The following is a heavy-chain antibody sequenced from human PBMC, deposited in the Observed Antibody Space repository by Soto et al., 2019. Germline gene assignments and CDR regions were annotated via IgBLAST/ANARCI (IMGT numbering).Heavy chain of an antibody. D-gene: IGHD2-2*01. J-gene: IGHJ4*02. CDR1: GFTVSSNY. Sequence: QAVGSLRLSCAASGFTVSSNYMSWVRQAPGKGLEWVSVIYSGGSTYYADSVKGRFTISRDNSKNTLYLQMNSLRAEDTAVYYCARAPRYCSSTSCDYWGQGTLVTVSS. CDR2: IYSGGST. V-gene: IGHV3-53*01. CDR3: ARAPRYCSSTSCDY.